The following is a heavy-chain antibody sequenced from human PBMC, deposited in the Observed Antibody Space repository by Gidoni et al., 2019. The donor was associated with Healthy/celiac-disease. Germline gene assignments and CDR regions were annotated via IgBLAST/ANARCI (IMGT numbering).Heavy chain of an antibody. CDR2: IIPIFGTA. CDR1: GSTVSSYA. Sequence: QVQLVQAGAEVKKPGYSVKVSCQASGSTVSSYAISWVRQAPGQGLEWMGGIIPIFGTANDAQKFQRRVTITADESTSTAYMELSSLRSEDTAVYYCARVANRDYYYYGMDVWGQGTTVTVSS. J-gene: IGHJ6*02. CDR3: ARVANRDYYYYGMDV. V-gene: IGHV1-69*01.